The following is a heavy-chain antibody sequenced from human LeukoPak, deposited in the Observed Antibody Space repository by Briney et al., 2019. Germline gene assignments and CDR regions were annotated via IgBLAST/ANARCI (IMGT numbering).Heavy chain of an antibody. Sequence: ASVKVSCKASGYTFTGYYMHWVRQAPGQGLEWMGWINPNSGGTNYAQKFQGRVTMTRDTSISTAYMELSRLRSDDTAVYYCAKAWQQLGGPFDYWGQGTLVPVSS. CDR2: INPNSGGT. J-gene: IGHJ4*02. D-gene: IGHD6-13*01. V-gene: IGHV1-2*02. CDR3: AKAWQQLGGPFDY. CDR1: GYTFTGYY.